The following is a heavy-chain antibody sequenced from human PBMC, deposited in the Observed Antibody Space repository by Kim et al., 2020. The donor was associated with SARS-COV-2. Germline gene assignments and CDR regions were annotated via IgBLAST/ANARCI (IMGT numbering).Heavy chain of an antibody. D-gene: IGHD3-10*01. CDR3: ARGEGTMVRGVIIKYGY. V-gene: IGHV3-48*02. J-gene: IGHJ4*02. Sequence: VKGRFTISRDNAKNSLYLQMNSLRDEDTAVYYCARGEGTMVRGVIIKYGYWGQGTLVTVSS.